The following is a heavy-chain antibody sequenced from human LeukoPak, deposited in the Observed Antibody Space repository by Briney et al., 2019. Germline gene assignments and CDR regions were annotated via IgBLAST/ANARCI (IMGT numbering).Heavy chain of an antibody. V-gene: IGHV1-18*01. CDR3: ARDIKWELPLTPDY. J-gene: IGHJ4*02. D-gene: IGHD1-26*01. CDR1: GYTFTSYG. CDR2: ISAYNGNT. Sequence: ASVKVSCKASGYTFTSYGISWVRQAPGQGLEWMGWISAYNGNTNYAQKLQGRVTMTTDTSTSTAYMELRSLRSDDTAVYYCARDIKWELPLTPDYWGQGTLVTVSS.